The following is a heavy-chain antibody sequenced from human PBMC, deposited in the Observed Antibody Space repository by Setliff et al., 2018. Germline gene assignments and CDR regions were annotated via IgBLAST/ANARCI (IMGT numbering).Heavy chain of an antibody. CDR2: IIPIIGIT. V-gene: IGHV1-69*10. D-gene: IGHD6-13*01. J-gene: IGHJ3*02. CDR1: GGTFSSYA. Sequence: SVKVSCKASGGTFSSYAISWVRQAPGQGLEWMGGIIPIIGITNQAQKFQGRVTITADKSTNTAYMELSSLRSEDTAVYYCARDLAAAGAFDIWGQGTMVTVSS. CDR3: ARDLAAAGAFDI.